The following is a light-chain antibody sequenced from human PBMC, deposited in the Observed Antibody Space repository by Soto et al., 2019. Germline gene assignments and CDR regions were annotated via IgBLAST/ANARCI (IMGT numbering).Light chain of an antibody. CDR3: RSFTTSSFVV. CDR1: SSDVGGYNY. Sequence: QSALTQPASVSGSPGQSITISCTGSSSDVGGYNYVSWYQHHPGKAPKLMIYEVSNRPSGVSNRFSGSKSANTASLTISGLQAEDEADYYCRSFTTSSFVVFGGGTKLAVL. CDR2: EVS. J-gene: IGLJ2*01. V-gene: IGLV2-14*01.